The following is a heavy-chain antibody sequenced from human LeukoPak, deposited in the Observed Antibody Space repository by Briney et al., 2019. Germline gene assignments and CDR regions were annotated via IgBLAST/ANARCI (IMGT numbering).Heavy chain of an antibody. CDR1: GFIFTSHW. V-gene: IGHV3-7*04. CDR3: ARGYRGYVFYDY. Sequence: PGGSLRLSCAASGFIFTSHWMSWVRQAPGKGLEWVANIKDGGSEKYYVDSVKGRFTISRDNAKNSLYLQMNSLRADDTALYYCARGYRGYVFYDYWGQGTLVTVSS. J-gene: IGHJ4*02. CDR2: IKDGGSEK. D-gene: IGHD5-12*01.